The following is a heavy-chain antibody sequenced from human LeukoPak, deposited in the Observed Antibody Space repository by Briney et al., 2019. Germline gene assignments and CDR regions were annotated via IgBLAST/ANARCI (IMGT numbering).Heavy chain of an antibody. V-gene: IGHV3-7*04. D-gene: IGHD3-10*01. CDR2: INQDGGEI. CDR1: GFTFSSSW. CDR3: VRAHHPGGWFDP. J-gene: IGHJ5*02. Sequence: PGGSLRHSCAASGFTFSSSWMTWVRQAPGKGLEWVASINQDGGEIHYVDSVKGRFTISRDNAKTSLYLQMNSLTAEDTAVHYCVRAHHPGGWFDPWGQGTLVTVSS.